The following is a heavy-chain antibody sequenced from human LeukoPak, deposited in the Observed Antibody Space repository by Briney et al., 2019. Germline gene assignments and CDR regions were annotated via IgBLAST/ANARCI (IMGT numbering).Heavy chain of an antibody. Sequence: GGSLRLSCAASGFTVSNNYMNWVRQAPGKGLEWVSLIYSGGETYYAGSVKGRFTISRDSSKNTLYLQMNSLRAEDTAVYYCARDPPAVAAGTYAWGQGTQVTVSS. CDR3: ARDPPAVAAGTYA. CDR1: GFTVSNNY. J-gene: IGHJ5*02. V-gene: IGHV3-66*01. D-gene: IGHD6-13*01. CDR2: IYSGGET.